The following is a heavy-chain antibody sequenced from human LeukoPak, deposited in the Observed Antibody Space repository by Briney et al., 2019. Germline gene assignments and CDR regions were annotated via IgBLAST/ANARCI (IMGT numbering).Heavy chain of an antibody. J-gene: IGHJ4*02. Sequence: SETLFLTCAVSDYSISSGYYWGWIRQPPAKGLEWIGSIHHSGSAYYSPSLKSRLTISVDTSKNQFSLKLSSVTAADTAMYYCARHMGPYYYDSSGVDYWGQGTLVTVSS. D-gene: IGHD3-22*01. CDR2: IHHSGSA. V-gene: IGHV4-38-2*01. CDR1: DYSISSGYY. CDR3: ARHMGPYYYDSSGVDY.